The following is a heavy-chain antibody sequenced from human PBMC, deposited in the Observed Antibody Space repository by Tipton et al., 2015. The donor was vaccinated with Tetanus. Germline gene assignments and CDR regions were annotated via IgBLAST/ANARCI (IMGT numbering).Heavy chain of an antibody. V-gene: IGHV3-30-3*01. CDR1: GFAFSRCA. CDR2: ISYDGSKK. J-gene: IGHJ4*02. Sequence: SLRLSCAASGFAFSRCAMHWVRQAPGKGLQWVAVISYDGSKKYYADSVKGRFTISRDDSKSTLYLQMNSLRPDDTAVYYCARGQGGYSYGSSDYWGQGTLVTVSS. D-gene: IGHD5-18*01. CDR3: ARGQGGYSYGSSDY.